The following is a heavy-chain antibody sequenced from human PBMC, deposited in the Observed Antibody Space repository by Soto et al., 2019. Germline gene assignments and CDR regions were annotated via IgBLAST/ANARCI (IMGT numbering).Heavy chain of an antibody. CDR3: ARPIAAAATGWFDP. CDR2: IYYSGST. CDR1: GGSISSSSYY. V-gene: IGHV4-39*01. Sequence: SETLSLTCTVSGGSISSSSYYWGWIRQPPGKGLEWIGSIYYSGSTYYNPSLKSRVTISVDTSKNQFSLKLSSVTAADTAVYYCARPIAAAATGWFDPWGQGTPVTVSS. D-gene: IGHD6-13*01. J-gene: IGHJ5*02.